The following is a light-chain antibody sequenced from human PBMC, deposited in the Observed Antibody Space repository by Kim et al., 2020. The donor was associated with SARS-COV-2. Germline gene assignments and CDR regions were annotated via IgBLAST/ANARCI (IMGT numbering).Light chain of an antibody. J-gene: IGLJ1*01. V-gene: IGLV1-44*01. Sequence: GQGVTLFCCGSSTNVDTNSVNWYHPLPGTAPTLLIYRNSQRPSGVPDRFSGSKSDSSASLAISGLQSEDEADYYCAAWDDSLNGYVFATGTKVTVL. CDR3: AAWDDSLNGYV. CDR2: RNS. CDR1: STNVDTNS.